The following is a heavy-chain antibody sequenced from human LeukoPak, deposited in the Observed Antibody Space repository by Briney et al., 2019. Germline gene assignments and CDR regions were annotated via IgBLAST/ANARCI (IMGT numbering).Heavy chain of an antibody. CDR3: AKALKYYGTGSYDY. J-gene: IGHJ4*02. V-gene: IGHV3-30*18. Sequence: GGSLRLSCAASGFTFSTYGMHWVRQAPGKGLEWVAVISYDGGNKYYADSVKGRFTISRDNSNNTLDLQMNSLRAEDTAVYYCAKALKYYGTGSYDYWGQGTLVTVSP. CDR2: ISYDGGNK. CDR1: GFTFSTYG. D-gene: IGHD3-10*01.